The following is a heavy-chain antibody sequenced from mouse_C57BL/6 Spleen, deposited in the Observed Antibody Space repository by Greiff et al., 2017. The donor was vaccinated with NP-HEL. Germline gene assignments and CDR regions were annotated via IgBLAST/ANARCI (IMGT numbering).Heavy chain of an antibody. CDR2: IDPETGGN. J-gene: IGHJ3*01. D-gene: IGHD2-3*01. CDR1: GYTFTDYE. V-gene: IGHV1-15*01. CDR3: TRNASYDGYYEFAY. Sequence: QVQLQQSGAELVRPGASVTLSCKASGYTFTDYEMHWVKQTPVHGLEWIGAIDPETGGNAYNQKFKGKAILTADKSSSTAYMELRSLTSEDSAVYYCTRNASYDGYYEFAYWGQGTLVTVSA.